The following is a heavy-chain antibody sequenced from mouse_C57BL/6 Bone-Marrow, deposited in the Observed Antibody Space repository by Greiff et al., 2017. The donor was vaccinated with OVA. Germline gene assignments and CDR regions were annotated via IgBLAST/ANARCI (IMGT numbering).Heavy chain of an antibody. D-gene: IGHD1-1*01. J-gene: IGHJ2*01. CDR1: GYTFTSYG. CDR2: IYPRSGNT. V-gene: IGHV1-81*01. CDR3: ARYSIYYYGSRYYFDY. Sequence: VQLQESGAELARPGASVKLSCKASGYTFTSYGISWVKQRTGQGLEWIGEIYPRSGNTYYNEKFKGKATLTADKSSSTAYMELRSLTSEDSAVYFCARYSIYYYGSRYYFDYWGQGTTLTVSS.